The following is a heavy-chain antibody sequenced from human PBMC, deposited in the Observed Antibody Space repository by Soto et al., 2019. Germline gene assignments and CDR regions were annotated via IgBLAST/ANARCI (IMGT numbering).Heavy chain of an antibody. D-gene: IGHD1-20*01. Sequence: QVQLQESGPGLVKPSQTLSLTCTVSGGSISSGGYYWSWIRQHPGKGLEWIGYIYYSGSTYYNPSLDRRRTISADTSKTPFSLKLTSVTAADTAVYYCASVGGINWFDPWGQGTLVTVSS. J-gene: IGHJ5*02. CDR3: ASVGGINWFDP. CDR2: IYYSGST. V-gene: IGHV4-31*03. CDR1: GGSISSGGYY.